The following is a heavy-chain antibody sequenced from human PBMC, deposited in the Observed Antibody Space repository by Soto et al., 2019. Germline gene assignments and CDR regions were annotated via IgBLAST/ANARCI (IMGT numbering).Heavy chain of an antibody. V-gene: IGHV4-39*01. D-gene: IGHD3-22*01. CDR2: IFYSGST. Sequence: SETLSLTCTVSSGSISSTIYSWDWIRQPPGKGLEWIGSIFYSGSTYYNPSLKSRVTMSVDTSNNQFSLKLSSVTAADTAVYYCARQASGYYYGWFDPWGQGTLVTVSS. J-gene: IGHJ5*02. CDR3: ARQASGYYYGWFDP. CDR1: SGSISSTIYS.